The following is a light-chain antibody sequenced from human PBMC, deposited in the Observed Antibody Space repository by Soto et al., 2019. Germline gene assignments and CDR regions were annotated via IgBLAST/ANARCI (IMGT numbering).Light chain of an antibody. Sequence: QSVLTQPASVSGSPGQSITISCTGTSSDIGGHNYVSWYQQHPGKAPKLMIYEVSNRPSGVSDRFSGSKSGNTASLTISGLQAEDEADYYCSSYTSSSTIVFGTGTKVTVL. CDR2: EVS. CDR3: SSYTSSSTIV. V-gene: IGLV2-14*01. J-gene: IGLJ1*01. CDR1: SSDIGGHNY.